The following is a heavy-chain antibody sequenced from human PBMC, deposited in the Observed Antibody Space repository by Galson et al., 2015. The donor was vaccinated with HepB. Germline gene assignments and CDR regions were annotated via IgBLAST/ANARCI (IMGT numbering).Heavy chain of an antibody. J-gene: IGHJ4*02. Sequence: SLRLSCAGSGFNSSIFWVSWVRQAPGKGLEWVANIKHDGREKYYVGPVKGRFTISRDNAGNSLYLQMNSLRGEDTALYYCARSSGGYFDSWGQGILVTVSS. V-gene: IGHV3-7*01. CDR1: GFNSSIFW. CDR3: ARSSGGYFDS. CDR2: IKHDGREK. D-gene: IGHD1-26*01.